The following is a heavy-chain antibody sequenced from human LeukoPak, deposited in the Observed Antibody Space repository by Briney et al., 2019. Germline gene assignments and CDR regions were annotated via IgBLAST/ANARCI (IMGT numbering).Heavy chain of an antibody. V-gene: IGHV3-66*01. D-gene: IGHD3-10*01. CDR1: GFTVSSNY. CDR3: ARVYGSGSYYNYYFDY. CDR2: IYSGGST. J-gene: IGHJ4*02. Sequence: QPGGSLRLSCAASGFTVSSNYMSWVRQAPGKGLEWVSVIYSGGSTYYADSVKGRFTISRDNSKNTLYLQMNSLRAEDTAVYYCARVYGSGSYYNYYFDYWGQGTLSPSPQ.